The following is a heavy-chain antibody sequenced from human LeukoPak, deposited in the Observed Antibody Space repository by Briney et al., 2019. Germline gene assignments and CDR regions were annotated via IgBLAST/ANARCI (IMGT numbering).Heavy chain of an antibody. J-gene: IGHJ3*02. CDR1: GFTSSSYS. V-gene: IGHV3-21*01. Sequence: GGSLRLSCAASGFTSSSYSMNWVRQAPGKGLEWVSSISSSSSYIYYADSVKGRFTISRDNAKNSLYLQMNSLRAEDTAVYYCARSDIVVVPAAMSDAFDIWGQGTMVTVSS. D-gene: IGHD2-2*01. CDR2: ISSSSSYI. CDR3: ARSDIVVVPAAMSDAFDI.